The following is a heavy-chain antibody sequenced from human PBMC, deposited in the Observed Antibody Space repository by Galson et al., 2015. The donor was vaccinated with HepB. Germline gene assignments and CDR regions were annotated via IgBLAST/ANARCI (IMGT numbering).Heavy chain of an antibody. Sequence: SLRLSCAASGFTFSYFWMSWVRQALGKGLEWVANIKQDDSAKYYVDSVKGRFTISRDNAKNSLYLQMNSLRAEDTAVYYCSREVGGYMGLDVWGQGTTVTVSS. V-gene: IGHV3-7*03. J-gene: IGHJ6*02. CDR2: IKQDDSAK. CDR3: SREVGGYMGLDV. D-gene: IGHD3-16*02. CDR1: GFTFSYFW.